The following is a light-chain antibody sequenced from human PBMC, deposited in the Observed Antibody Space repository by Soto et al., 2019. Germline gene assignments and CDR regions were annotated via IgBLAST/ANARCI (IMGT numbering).Light chain of an antibody. Sequence: DVPMTQSPSSLSASVGDRVTITCRASRDISSSLAWYQQKPGKVPKILIYAASTLNAGVQSRFSGSGSGTFFTLTINSLQPEDVATYYCQKYNSAPNTVGRGTRLEIK. V-gene: IGKV1-27*01. CDR2: AAS. J-gene: IGKJ2*01. CDR1: RDISSS. CDR3: QKYNSAPNT.